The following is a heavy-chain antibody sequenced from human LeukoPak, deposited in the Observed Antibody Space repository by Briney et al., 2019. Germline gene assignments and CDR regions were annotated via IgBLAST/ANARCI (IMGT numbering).Heavy chain of an antibody. V-gene: IGHV3-66*01. CDR3: ARSGGYFAPFDY. Sequence: GGSLRLSCAASGFTVSSNYMSWVRQAPGKGLEWVSIIYSGGSTYYADSVKTRFTISRDSSKNTLYLQMNSLRAEDTAVYYCARSGGYFAPFDYWGQGTLVTVSS. D-gene: IGHD3-10*01. CDR2: IYSGGST. J-gene: IGHJ4*02. CDR1: GFTVSSNY.